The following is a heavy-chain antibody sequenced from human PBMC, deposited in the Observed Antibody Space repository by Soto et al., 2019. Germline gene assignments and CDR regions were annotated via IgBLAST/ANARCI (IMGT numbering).Heavy chain of an antibody. CDR3: AKESVGAPPGAFDI. CDR2: IYSGGST. V-gene: IGHV3-53*01. CDR1: GFTVNNNY. J-gene: IGHJ3*02. Sequence: PGGSLRLSCAASGFTVNNNYMSWVRQAPGKGLEWVALIYSGGSTYYADSVKGRFTISRDNSKNTLYLQMNSLRAEDTAVYYCAKESVGAPPGAFDIWGQGTMFTVSS. D-gene: IGHD1-26*01.